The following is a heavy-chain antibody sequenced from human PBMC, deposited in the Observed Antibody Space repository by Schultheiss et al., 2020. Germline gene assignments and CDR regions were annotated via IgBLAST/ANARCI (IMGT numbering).Heavy chain of an antibody. CDR3: ARGVVGATTPGVMGYFFDY. D-gene: IGHD1-26*01. J-gene: IGHJ4*02. Sequence: SETLSLTCTVSGGSIGSAGYYWSWIRQPPGKGLEWIGYIHYSGSTNYNPSLKSRVTISVDTSKNQFSLRLSSVTAADTAVYFCARGVVGATTPGVMGYFFDYWGQGILVTVSS. CDR1: GGSIGSAGYY. V-gene: IGHV4-61*08. CDR2: IHYSGST.